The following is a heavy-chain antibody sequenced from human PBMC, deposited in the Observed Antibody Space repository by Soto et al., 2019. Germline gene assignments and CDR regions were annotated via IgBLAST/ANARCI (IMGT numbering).Heavy chain of an antibody. V-gene: IGHV3-23*01. CDR1: GFTFSSHA. Sequence: EVQVSESGGGLVEPGGSLRLSCAASGFTFSSHAMTWVRQAPGKGLEWVSGVSGSGATTYYADSVKGRFTISRDNSKNMVYLHMNSLRAEDTALYYCARDRDFGIQLADRYYFDFWGQGTLVTVSS. D-gene: IGHD5-18*01. J-gene: IGHJ4*02. CDR2: VSGSGATT. CDR3: ARDRDFGIQLADRYYFDF.